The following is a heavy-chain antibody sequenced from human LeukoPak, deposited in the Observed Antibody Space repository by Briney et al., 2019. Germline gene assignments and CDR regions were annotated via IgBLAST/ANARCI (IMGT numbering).Heavy chain of an antibody. CDR1: GGSISSSNYY. Sequence: SETLSLTCTVSGGSISSSNYYWGWIRQPPGKGLEWIGSIYYSGSTYYSPSLKSRVTISIDTSKNQLSLKLASVTAADTAIYYCAKGAGGFSYYNWFDPWGQGTLVTVSS. CDR2: IYYSGST. V-gene: IGHV4-39*07. J-gene: IGHJ5*02. D-gene: IGHD5-18*01. CDR3: AKGAGGFSYYNWFDP.